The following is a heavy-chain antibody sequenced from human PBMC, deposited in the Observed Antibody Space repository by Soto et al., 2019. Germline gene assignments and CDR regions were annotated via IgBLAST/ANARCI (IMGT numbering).Heavy chain of an antibody. V-gene: IGHV3-74*01. D-gene: IGHD5-18*01. CDR2: ITGDGAIT. CDR3: ATLNSFGSDY. CDR1: GFSFSRFW. Sequence: GGSLRLSCVASGFSFSRFWMHWVRRVPGKGLVWVSRITGDGAITTYADSVRGRFTISRDNAKSTVYLQMDSLRAEDTAVYYCATLNSFGSDYWGQGTPVTVSS. J-gene: IGHJ4*02.